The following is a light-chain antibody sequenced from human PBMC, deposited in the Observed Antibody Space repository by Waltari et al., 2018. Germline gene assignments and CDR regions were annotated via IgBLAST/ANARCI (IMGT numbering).Light chain of an antibody. CDR2: GNT. CDR3: QSYDSGLGDVV. CDR1: SSNIGAAYD. Sequence: QSVVTQPPSVSGALGQSVTISCTGSSSNIGAAYDGPWYQQLPGEAPKALIYGNTQRPSWVPDRFSGSKSDTSASLAITGLQAEDEGDYYCQSYDSGLGDVVFGGGTKLTVL. J-gene: IGLJ2*01. V-gene: IGLV1-40*01.